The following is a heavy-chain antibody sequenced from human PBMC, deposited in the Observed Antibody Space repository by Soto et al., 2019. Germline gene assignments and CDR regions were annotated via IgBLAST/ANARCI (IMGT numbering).Heavy chain of an antibody. CDR2: IYYSGST. D-gene: IGHD5-18*01. CDR1: GGSISSYY. CDR3: ARASQPFLYTAVGARPFDY. J-gene: IGHJ4*02. Sequence: SETLSLTGTVSGGSISSYYWSWIRQPPGKGLEWIGYIYYSGSTNYNPSLKSRVTISVDTSKNQFSLKLSSVTAADTAVYYCARASQPFLYTAVGARPFDYWGQGTLVTVSS. V-gene: IGHV4-59*01.